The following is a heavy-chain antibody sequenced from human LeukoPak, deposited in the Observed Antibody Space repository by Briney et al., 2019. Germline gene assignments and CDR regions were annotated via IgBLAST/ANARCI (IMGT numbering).Heavy chain of an antibody. CDR2: IGDNGHPT. J-gene: IGHJ4*02. CDR3: AKGLSNPYFYFDY. CDR1: GFTFSNYA. D-gene: IGHD1-26*01. Sequence: GGSLRLSCAASGFTFSNYAMRWVRQAPGKGLEWVSSIGDNGHPTFYADSVRGRFTISRDNSKNTLYLQMNSLRAEDTAVYYCAKGLSNPYFYFDYWGQGTLVTVSS. V-gene: IGHV3-23*01.